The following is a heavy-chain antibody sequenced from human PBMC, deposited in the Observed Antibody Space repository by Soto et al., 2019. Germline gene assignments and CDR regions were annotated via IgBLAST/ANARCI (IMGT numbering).Heavy chain of an antibody. D-gene: IGHD6-19*01. V-gene: IGHV3-66*01. CDR2: IYSGGST. J-gene: IGHJ4*02. CDR3: ARVAQAVAGTSRISISYYFDY. CDR1: GFTVSSNY. Sequence: GGSLRLSCAASGFTVSSNYMSWVRQAPGKGLEWVSVIYSGGSTYYADSVKGRFTISRDNSKNTLYLQMNSLRAEDTAVYYCARVAQAVAGTSRISISYYFDYWGQGTLVTVSS.